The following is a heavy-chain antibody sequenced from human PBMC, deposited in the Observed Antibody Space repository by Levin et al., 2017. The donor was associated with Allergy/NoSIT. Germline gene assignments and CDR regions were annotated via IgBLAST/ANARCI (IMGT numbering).Heavy chain of an antibody. CDR2: ISYDGSNK. CDR3: AKEGIGNLGALDY. J-gene: IGHJ4*02. D-gene: IGHD3-16*01. Sequence: GGSLRLSCAASGFTFSSYGMHWVRQAPGKGLEWVAVISYDGSNKYYADSVKGRFTISRDNSKNTLYLQMNSLRAEDTAVYYCAKEGIGNLGALDYWGQGTLVTVSS. CDR1: GFTFSSYG. V-gene: IGHV3-30*18.